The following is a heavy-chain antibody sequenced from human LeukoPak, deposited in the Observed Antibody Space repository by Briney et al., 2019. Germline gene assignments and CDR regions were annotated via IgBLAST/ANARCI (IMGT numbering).Heavy chain of an antibody. V-gene: IGHV3-23*01. D-gene: IGHD4-23*01. CDR3: AKDQEDYGGNTNFDY. Sequence: TGGSLRLSCAASGFTFSSYAMSWVRQAPGKGLEWVSAISGSGGSTYYADSVKGRFTISRDNSKNTLYLQMNSLRAEDTAVYYCAKDQEDYGGNTNFDYWGQGTLVTVSS. CDR2: ISGSGGST. J-gene: IGHJ4*02. CDR1: GFTFSSYA.